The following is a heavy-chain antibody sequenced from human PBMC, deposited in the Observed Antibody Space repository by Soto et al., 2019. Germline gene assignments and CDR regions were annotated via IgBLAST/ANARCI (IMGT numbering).Heavy chain of an antibody. Sequence: EVQLVESGGGLVKPGGSLRLSCAASGFTFSSYTINWVRQAPGKGLEWVSSISSSSSYIYFADSVKGRFTISRDNAKNSLYLQRNSLRAEDTAVYHCARDYYGSGSGAGYFDYWGQGTLVTVSS. D-gene: IGHD3-10*01. V-gene: IGHV3-21*01. CDR2: ISSSSSYI. CDR1: GFTFSSYT. J-gene: IGHJ4*02. CDR3: ARDYYGSGSGAGYFDY.